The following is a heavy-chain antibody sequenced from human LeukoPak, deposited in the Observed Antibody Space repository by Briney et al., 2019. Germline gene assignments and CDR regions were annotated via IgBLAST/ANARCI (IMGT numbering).Heavy chain of an antibody. CDR1: GYTFTSYD. D-gene: IGHD1-26*01. V-gene: IGHV1-8*01. J-gene: IGHJ4*02. CDR3: AKDMGYSGSYNDFDY. Sequence: ASVKVSCKASGYTFTSYDINWVRQATGQGLEWMGWMNPNSGNTGYAQKFQGRVTMTRNTSISTAYMELSSLRSEDTALYYCAKDMGYSGSYNDFDYWGQGTLVTVSS. CDR2: MNPNSGNT.